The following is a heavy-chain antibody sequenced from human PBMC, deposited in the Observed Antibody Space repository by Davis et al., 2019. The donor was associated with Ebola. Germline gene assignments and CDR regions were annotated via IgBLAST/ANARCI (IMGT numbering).Heavy chain of an antibody. V-gene: IGHV1-69*06. CDR2: IIPIFGTA. D-gene: IGHD3-3*01. CDR1: RYTFTSYD. J-gene: IGHJ6*02. Sequence: KVSCKASRYTFTSYDINWVRQAPGQGLEWMGGIIPIFGTANYAQKFQGRVTITADKSTNTAYMELSSLRSEDTAVYYCARAKSSDFWSGYYRGDYYYYGMDVWGQGTTVTVSS. CDR3: ARAKSSDFWSGYYRGDYYYYGMDV.